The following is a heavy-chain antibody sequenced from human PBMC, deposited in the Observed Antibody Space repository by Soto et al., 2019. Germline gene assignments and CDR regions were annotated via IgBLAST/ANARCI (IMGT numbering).Heavy chain of an antibody. CDR2: IYYSGST. Sequence: SETLSLTCTVSGGSISSYYWSWIRQPPGKGLEWIGYIYYSGSTNYNPSLKSRVTISVDTSKNQFSLKLSSVTAADTAVYYCARDYCSYSSSSGCLYYFDYWGQGTLVTVSS. V-gene: IGHV4-59*01. CDR3: ARDYCSYSSSSGCLYYFDY. CDR1: GGSISSYY. D-gene: IGHD6-6*01. J-gene: IGHJ4*02.